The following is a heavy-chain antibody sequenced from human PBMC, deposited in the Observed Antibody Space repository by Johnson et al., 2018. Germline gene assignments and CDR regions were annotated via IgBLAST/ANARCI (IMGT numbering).Heavy chain of an antibody. J-gene: IGHJ6*04. CDR3: ARDRPPLPQFRLGVDV. D-gene: IGHD7-27*01. CDR1: GFTFSDYY. CDR2: ISSSGSTI. V-gene: IGHV3-11*04. Sequence: QVQLVQAGGGLVKPGGSLRLSCAASGFTFSDYYMSWIRQAPGKGLEWVSYISSSGSTIYYADSVKGRFTIPRDNAQNSLYLQMNSLRAEGTAVYYCARDRPPLPQFRLGVDVWGKGTTVTVSS.